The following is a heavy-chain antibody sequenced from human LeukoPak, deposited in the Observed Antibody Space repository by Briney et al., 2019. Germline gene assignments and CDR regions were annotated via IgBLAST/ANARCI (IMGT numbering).Heavy chain of an antibody. Sequence: SVKVSCKASGGTFSSYANSWVRQAPGQGLEWMGGIIPIFGTANYAQKFQGRVTITADESTSTAYMELSSLRSEDTAVYYCARVTAFLRSLSAYYMDVWGKGTTVTVSS. CDR3: ARVTAFLRSLSAYYMDV. CDR2: IIPIFGTA. J-gene: IGHJ6*03. V-gene: IGHV1-69*13. CDR1: GGTFSSYA. D-gene: IGHD5/OR15-5a*01.